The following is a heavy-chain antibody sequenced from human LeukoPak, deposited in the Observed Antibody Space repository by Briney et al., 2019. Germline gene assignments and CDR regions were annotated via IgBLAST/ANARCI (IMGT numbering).Heavy chain of an antibody. J-gene: IGHJ4*02. D-gene: IGHD2-2*01. CDR2: INHSGST. V-gene: IGHV4-34*01. CDR3: ARRKDIVVVPAVRGAFDY. Sequence: PSETLSLTCAVYGGSFCGYYWSWIRPPPGKGLEWIGEINHSGSTNYNPSLKSRVTISVDTSKNQFSLKLSSVTAADTAVYYCARRKDIVVVPAVRGAFDYWGQGTLVTVSS. CDR1: GGSFCGYY.